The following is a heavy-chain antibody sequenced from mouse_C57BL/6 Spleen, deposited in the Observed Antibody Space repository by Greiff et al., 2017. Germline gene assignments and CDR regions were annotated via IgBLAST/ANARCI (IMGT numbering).Heavy chain of an antibody. V-gene: IGHV1-52*01. CDR2: IDPSDSET. D-gene: IGHD1-1*01. J-gene: IGHJ2*01. CDR3: ARRNYYGSSPHFDY. CDR1: GYTFTSYW. Sequence: QVQLQQPGAELVRPGSSVKLSCKASGYTFTSYWMHWVKQRPIQGLEWIGNIDPSDSETHYNQKFKDKATLTVDKSSSTAYMQLSSLTSEDSAVYYCARRNYYGSSPHFDYWGQGTTLTVSS.